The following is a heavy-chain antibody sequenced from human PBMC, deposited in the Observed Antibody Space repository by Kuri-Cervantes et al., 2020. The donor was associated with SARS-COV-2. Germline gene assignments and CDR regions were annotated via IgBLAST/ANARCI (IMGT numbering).Heavy chain of an antibody. J-gene: IGHJ4*02. V-gene: IGHV4-31*03. CDR3: ARGMQQWPFDY. CDR2: IYYSGGT. CDR1: GGSISRGGYY. Sequence: SETLSLTCTVSGGSISRGGYYWSWIRQHPEKGLEWIGYIYYSGGTYYNPSLKSRVSMSVDASKSQFSLNLSSVTAADTAVYYCARGMQQWPFDYWGQGTLVTVSS. D-gene: IGHD6-19*01.